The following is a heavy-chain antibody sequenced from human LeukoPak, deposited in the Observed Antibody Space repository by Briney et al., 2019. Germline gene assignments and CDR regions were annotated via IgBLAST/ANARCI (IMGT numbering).Heavy chain of an antibody. D-gene: IGHD3-10*01. CDR1: GDSISTYY. V-gene: IGHV4-59*01. CDR3: ARAVGGDGSGSL. Sequence: SETLSLTCTVSGDSISTYYWSWIRQPPGKGLEWIGYIYYRVTSDYNPSLKSRVTMSVDMPTRQISLKLSSVTAADTAVYYCARAVGGDGSGSLWGPGTLVTVSS. CDR2: IYYRVTS. J-gene: IGHJ4*02.